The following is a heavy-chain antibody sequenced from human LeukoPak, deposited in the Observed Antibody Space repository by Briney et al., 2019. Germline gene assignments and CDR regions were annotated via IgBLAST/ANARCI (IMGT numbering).Heavy chain of an antibody. CDR3: ARTWGSYLTSCFDY. Sequence: PGGSLRLSCAASGFTFSSYEMNWVRQAPGKGLEWVSSISSSSSYIYYADSVKGRFTISRDNAKNSLYLQMNSLRAEDTAVYYCARTWGSYLTSCFDYWGQGTLVTVSS. V-gene: IGHV3-21*01. J-gene: IGHJ4*02. CDR2: ISSSSSYI. CDR1: GFTFSSYE. D-gene: IGHD1-26*01.